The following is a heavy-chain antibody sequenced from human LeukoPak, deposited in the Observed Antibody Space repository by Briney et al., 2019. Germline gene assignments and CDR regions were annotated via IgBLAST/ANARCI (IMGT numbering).Heavy chain of an antibody. CDR3: VSFYETY. D-gene: IGHD2/OR15-2a*01. CDR1: GFTFSNFL. CDR2: ISGSGGDT. V-gene: IGHV3-23*01. J-gene: IGHJ4*02. Sequence: PGGSLRLSCAASGFTFSNFLMTWVRQAPGKGPEWVSAISGSGGDTYYADSVKGRFTISRDNSKNTLYLQMNSLRAEDTAVYYCVSFYETYWGRGTLVTVSS.